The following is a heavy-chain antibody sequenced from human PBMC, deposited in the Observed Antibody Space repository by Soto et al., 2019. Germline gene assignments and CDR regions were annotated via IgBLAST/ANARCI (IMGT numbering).Heavy chain of an antibody. V-gene: IGHV1-69*01. CDR1: GGTFSSYA. Sequence: QVQLVQSGAEVKKPGSSVKVSCKASGGTFSSYAISWVRQAPGQGLEWMGGIIPIFGTANYAQKFQGRVTITADESTSTAYMELSSLRSEDTAVYYCARGNVWGSYRATDSSDYFDYWGQGTLVTVSS. J-gene: IGHJ4*02. D-gene: IGHD3-16*02. CDR3: ARGNVWGSYRATDSSDYFDY. CDR2: IIPIFGTA.